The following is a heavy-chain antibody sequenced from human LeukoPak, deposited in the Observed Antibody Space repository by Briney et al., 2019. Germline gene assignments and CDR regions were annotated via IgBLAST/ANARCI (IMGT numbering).Heavy chain of an antibody. CDR3: ARRDLNLAVAGQDAFDI. D-gene: IGHD6-19*01. Sequence: PGGSLRLSCAASGFTFSSYEMNWVRQAPGKGLEWVSSVSSSSSYIYYADSVKGRFTISRDNAKNSLYLQMNSLRAEDTAVYYCARRDLNLAVAGQDAFDIWGQGTMVTVSS. J-gene: IGHJ3*02. V-gene: IGHV3-21*01. CDR2: VSSSSSYI. CDR1: GFTFSSYE.